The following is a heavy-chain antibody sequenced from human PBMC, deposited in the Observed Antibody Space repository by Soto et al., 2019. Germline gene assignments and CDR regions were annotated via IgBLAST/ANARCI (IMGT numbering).Heavy chain of an antibody. CDR2: IDTTSGYI. J-gene: IGHJ6*03. CDR1: GFTFNDFS. D-gene: IGHD3-9*01. V-gene: IGHV3-21*01. Sequence: EVQLVESGGGLVKPGESLRLSCAASGFTFNDFSMNWVRQAAGRGPEWVSSIDTTSGYIYYADSVKGRFTISRDNAKNSLYLQMYSLRADDTAVYHCVRHIGLYFRSGYMDVWGRGTAVTVSS. CDR3: VRHIGLYFRSGYMDV.